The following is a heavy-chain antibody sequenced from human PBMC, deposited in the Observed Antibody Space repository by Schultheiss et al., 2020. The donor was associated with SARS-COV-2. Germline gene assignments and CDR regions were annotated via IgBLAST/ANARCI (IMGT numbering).Heavy chain of an antibody. CDR3: TGHAATPSAPQANWFGP. CDR2: VYHTGTS. J-gene: IGHJ5*02. Sequence: SETLSLTCAVSGYSISSGYYWGWIRQPPGKGLEWIATVYHTGTSFYNPSLQSRVTISVDTSKNQFSLKLTSVIAADTAVYYCTGHAATPSAPQANWFGPWGQGTLVTVSS. V-gene: IGHV4-38-2*01. D-gene: IGHD2-2*01. CDR1: GYSISSGYY.